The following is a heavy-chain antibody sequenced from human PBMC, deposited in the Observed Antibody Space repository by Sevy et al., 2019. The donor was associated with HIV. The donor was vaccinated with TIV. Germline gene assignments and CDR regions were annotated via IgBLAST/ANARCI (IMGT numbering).Heavy chain of an antibody. CDR3: ANGITMVRGVPHTNY. Sequence: GGSLRLSCAASGFTFSSYGMHWVRQAPGKGLEWGAVISYDGSNKYYADPVKGRFTISGDNSKTTLYLQMNSLRAEDTAVYYCANGITMVRGVPHTNYWGQGTLVTVSS. J-gene: IGHJ4*02. CDR2: ISYDGSNK. CDR1: GFTFSSYG. D-gene: IGHD3-10*01. V-gene: IGHV3-30*18.